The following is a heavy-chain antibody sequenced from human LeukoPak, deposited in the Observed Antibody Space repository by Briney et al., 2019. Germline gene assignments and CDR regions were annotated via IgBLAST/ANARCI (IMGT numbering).Heavy chain of an antibody. V-gene: IGHV3-23*01. J-gene: IGHJ3*02. Sequence: GGSLRLSCAASGFTVSSNYMSWVRQAPGKGLEWVSSISGSGGTTYYADSVKGRFTISRDNSKNTLYLQMNSLRADDTAVYSCAKDPPTVMANAFHIWGQGTMVTVS. CDR2: ISGSGGTT. CDR3: AKDPPTVMANAFHI. CDR1: GFTVSSNY. D-gene: IGHD5-18*01.